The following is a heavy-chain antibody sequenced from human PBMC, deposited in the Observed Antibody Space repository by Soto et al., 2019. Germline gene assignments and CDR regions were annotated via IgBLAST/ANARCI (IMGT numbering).Heavy chain of an antibody. CDR3: AREKPYSSSWYHDY. V-gene: IGHV4-59*12. J-gene: IGHJ4*02. CDR2: IHESGKT. D-gene: IGHD6-13*01. CDR1: GGSISTSY. Sequence: PSETLSLTCTVSGGSISTSYWSWIRQPPGKGLEWIGYIHESGKTNYNPSLKSRVTISVDTSKNQFSLKLSSVTAADTAVYYCAREKPYSSSWYHDYWGQGTLVTVSS.